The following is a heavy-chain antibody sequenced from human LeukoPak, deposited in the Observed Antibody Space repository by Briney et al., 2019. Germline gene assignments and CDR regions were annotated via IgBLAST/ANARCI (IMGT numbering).Heavy chain of an antibody. CDR3: ARDGIAAAEYAFDI. CDR2: IYHSGST. Sequence: PSETLSLTCTVSGGSISSGGYYWSWIRRPPGKGLEWIGYIYHSGSTYYNPSLKSRVTISVDRSKNQFSLKLSSVTAADTAVYYCARDGIAAAEYAFDIWGQGTMVTVSS. D-gene: IGHD6-13*01. CDR1: GGSISSGGYY. J-gene: IGHJ3*02. V-gene: IGHV4-30-2*01.